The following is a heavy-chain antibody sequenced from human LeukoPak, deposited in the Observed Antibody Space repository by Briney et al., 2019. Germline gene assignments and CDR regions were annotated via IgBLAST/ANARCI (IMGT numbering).Heavy chain of an antibody. J-gene: IGHJ4*02. CDR2: ISYDGSNK. V-gene: IGHV3-30*04. CDR1: GFTFSSYA. Sequence: GGSLRLSCAASGFTFSSYAMHWVRQAPGKGLEWVAVISYDGSNKYYADSVKGRFTISRDNSKNTLYLQMNSLRSDDTAVYYCVRDGPGGSYGRYYFDYWGQGTLVTVSS. D-gene: IGHD1-26*01. CDR3: VRDGPGGSYGRYYFDY.